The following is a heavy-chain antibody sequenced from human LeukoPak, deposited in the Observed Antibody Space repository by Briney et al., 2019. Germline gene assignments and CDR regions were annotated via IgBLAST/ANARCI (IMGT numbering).Heavy chain of an antibody. CDR2: FDPEYGET. CDR3: PTDRLRYMIRGVLRSLEGFDP. CDR1: GYTLIELP. Sequence: ASVKVSCKVSGYTLIELPMHWVRQAPGQGREWMGGFDPEYGETIYAQKFQGRVTMTEDTSTDTAYMELSSLRSDDTAVYYCPTDRLRYMIRGVLRSLEGFDPWGQGTLVTVSS. J-gene: IGHJ5*02. V-gene: IGHV1-24*01. D-gene: IGHD3-10*01.